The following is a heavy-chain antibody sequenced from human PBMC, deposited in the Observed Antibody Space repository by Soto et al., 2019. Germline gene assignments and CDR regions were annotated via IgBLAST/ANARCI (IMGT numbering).Heavy chain of an antibody. D-gene: IGHD2-8*01. J-gene: IGHJ1*01. V-gene: IGHV4-30-2*01. Sequence: SETLSLTCAVSGGSISSGGYSWSWIRQPPGKGLEWIGYMYHSGSTYYNPSLKSRVTISIDRSKNQFSLKLSAVTAADTAVYYCATRYPGGHYRGVIAYWSQGTLVTVSS. CDR2: MYHSGST. CDR1: GGSISSGGYS. CDR3: ATRYPGGHYRGVIAY.